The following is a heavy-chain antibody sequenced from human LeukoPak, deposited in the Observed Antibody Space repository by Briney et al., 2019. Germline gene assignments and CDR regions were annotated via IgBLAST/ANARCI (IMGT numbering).Heavy chain of an antibody. CDR3: ARRGEYYFGSGSYDNWFDP. V-gene: IGHV4-59*08. D-gene: IGHD3-10*01. CDR2: IYYGGST. CDR1: GDSVRSYY. Sequence: KSSETLSLTCSVSGDSVRSYYWSWIRQSPGKGLEWIGNIYYGGSTNYNPSLRSRLSISIDTSKNQFSLRLNTVTAADTAFYYCARRGEYYFGSGSYDNWFDPWGQGTPVTVSS. J-gene: IGHJ5*02.